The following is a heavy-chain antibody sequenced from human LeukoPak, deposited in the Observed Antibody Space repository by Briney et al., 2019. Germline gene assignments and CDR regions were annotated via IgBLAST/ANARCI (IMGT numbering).Heavy chain of an antibody. CDR1: GGSVSSGSYY. V-gene: IGHV4-61*01. D-gene: IGHD6-13*01. Sequence: SETLSLTCTVSGGSVSSGSYYWSWIRQPPGKGLEWIGYIYYSGSTNYNPSLKSRVTMSVDTSKNQFSLKLSSVTAADTAVYYCHGRAAAGGDYWGQGTLVTVSS. J-gene: IGHJ4*02. CDR2: IYYSGST. CDR3: HGRAAAGGDY.